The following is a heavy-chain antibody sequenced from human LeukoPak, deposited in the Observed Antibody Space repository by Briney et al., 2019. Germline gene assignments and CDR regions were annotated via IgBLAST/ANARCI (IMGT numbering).Heavy chain of an antibody. CDR2: ISNTGST. Sequence: PSQTLSLTCTVSGRSLRSYYWGWFRQPPGKGLEWIAYISNTGSTKYNPSLRSRVTISVDTSKNQFSLKLSSVTAADTAVYYCARAVGDYTFDYWGQGALVTVSS. CDR1: GRSLRSYY. CDR3: ARAVGDYTFDY. D-gene: IGHD4-17*01. V-gene: IGHV4-59*01. J-gene: IGHJ4*02.